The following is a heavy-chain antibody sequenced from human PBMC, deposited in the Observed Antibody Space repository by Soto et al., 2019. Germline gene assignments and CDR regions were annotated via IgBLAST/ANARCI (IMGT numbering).Heavy chain of an antibody. D-gene: IGHD4-17*01. CDR1: GFTFSSYS. CDR2: ISSSSSYI. CDR3: ARDQRWATYYYYYMDV. Sequence: GGSLRLSCAASGFTFSSYSMNWVRQAPGKGLEWVSSISSSSSYIYYADSVKGRFTISRDNAKNSLYLQMNSLRAEDTAVYYCARDQRWATYYYYYMDVWGKGTTVTVSS. V-gene: IGHV3-21*01. J-gene: IGHJ6*03.